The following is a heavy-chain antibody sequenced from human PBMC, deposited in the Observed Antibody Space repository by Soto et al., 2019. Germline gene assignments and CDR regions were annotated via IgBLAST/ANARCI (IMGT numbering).Heavy chain of an antibody. D-gene: IGHD6-6*01. Sequence: GGSLRLSCAASGFTFSSYWMSWVRQAPGKGLEWVANIKQDGSEKYYVDSVKGRFTISRDNAKNSLYLQMNSLRAEDTAVYYCARSSSYYYYGMDVWGQGTTVTVSS. V-gene: IGHV3-7*01. CDR3: ARSSSYYYYGMDV. J-gene: IGHJ6*02. CDR2: IKQDGSEK. CDR1: GFTFSSYW.